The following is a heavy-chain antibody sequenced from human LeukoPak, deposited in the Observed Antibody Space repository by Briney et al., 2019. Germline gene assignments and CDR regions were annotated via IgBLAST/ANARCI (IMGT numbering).Heavy chain of an antibody. Sequence: PSETLSLTCTVSGGSIRSSSYYWGWIRQPPGKGLEWIGTMYYSGSTYYNPSLKSRVTISIDTSKNQISLKLSSVTAADTAVYYCAAWQNRLFDYWGQGTLVTVSS. D-gene: IGHD2/OR15-2a*01. J-gene: IGHJ4*02. V-gene: IGHV4-39*07. CDR3: AAWQNRLFDY. CDR1: GGSIRSSSYY. CDR2: MYYSGST.